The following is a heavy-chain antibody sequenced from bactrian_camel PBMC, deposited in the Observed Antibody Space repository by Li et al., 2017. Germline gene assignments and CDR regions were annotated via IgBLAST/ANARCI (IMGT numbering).Heavy chain of an antibody. CDR1: GYTVSRYC. CDR2: ISPTGRV. CDR3: AADRSPPYCSPDYCFADT. Sequence: HVQLVESGGGSVQAGGSLRLSCEVSGYTVSRYCVGWFRQAPGNKREWVASISPTGRVSYIGSVKGRFTISADSGRNLLSLQMNNLKPEDTGMYYCAADRSPPYCSPDYCFADTWGQGTQVTVS. V-gene: IGHV3S53*01. D-gene: IGHD3*01. J-gene: IGHJ6*01.